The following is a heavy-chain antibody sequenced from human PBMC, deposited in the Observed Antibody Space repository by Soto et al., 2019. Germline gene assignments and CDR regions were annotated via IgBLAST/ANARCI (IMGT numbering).Heavy chain of an antibody. J-gene: IGHJ3*01. CDR1: GLTVSGKKY. V-gene: IGHV3-53*01. D-gene: IGHD4-4*01. Sequence: DVQLVESGGGLIQPGGSLRLSCAVSGLTVSGKKYVAWVRQAPGKGLEWVSGFYDLDGTYYADSLKGRFTTSGDSSRTIVYLQRTDLRPEDTAVYYCVTLNLQAHAYDVWGQGTTVTVSS. CDR2: FYDLDGT. CDR3: VTLNLQAHAYDV.